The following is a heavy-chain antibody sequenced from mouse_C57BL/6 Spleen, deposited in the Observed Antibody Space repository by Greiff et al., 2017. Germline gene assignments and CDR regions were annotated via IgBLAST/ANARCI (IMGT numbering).Heavy chain of an antibody. CDR1: GYTFTSYW. CDR3: ALYYGNYGYAMDY. CDR2: IDPSDSYT. Sequence: VQLQQPGAELVMPGASVKLSCKASGYTFTSYWMHWVTQRPGQGLEWIGEIDPSDSYTNYNQKFKGKSTLTVDKSSSTAYMQLSSLTSEDSAVYYCALYYGNYGYAMDYWGQGTSGTVSS. J-gene: IGHJ4*01. D-gene: IGHD2-1*01. V-gene: IGHV1-69*01.